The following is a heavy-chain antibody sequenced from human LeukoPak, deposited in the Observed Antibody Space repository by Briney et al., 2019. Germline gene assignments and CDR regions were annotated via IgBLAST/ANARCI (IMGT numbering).Heavy chain of an antibody. J-gene: IGHJ3*02. Sequence: GGSLRLSCAASGFTFSSYGMHWVRQAPGKGLEWVAFIRYDGSNKYYADSVKGRFTISRDNSKNTLYLQMNSLRAEDTAVYYCAKRRGYYDTDAFDIWGQGTMVTVSS. D-gene: IGHD3-22*01. CDR2: IRYDGSNK. CDR1: GFTFSSYG. V-gene: IGHV3-30*02. CDR3: AKRRGYYDTDAFDI.